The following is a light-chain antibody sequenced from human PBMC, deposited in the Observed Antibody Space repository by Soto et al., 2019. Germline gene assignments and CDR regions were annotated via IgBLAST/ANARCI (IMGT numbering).Light chain of an antibody. CDR3: QQYNSHPYT. Sequence: DIQMTQSPSTLSASVGDRVTITCRASQSISSWLAWYQQKPGKAPKLLIYQASSLQGGVPSRFGGSGSGTEFTLTIRSLQPDDFATYYCQQYNSHPYTFGQGTKLEIK. CDR1: QSISSW. J-gene: IGKJ2*01. CDR2: QAS. V-gene: IGKV1-5*03.